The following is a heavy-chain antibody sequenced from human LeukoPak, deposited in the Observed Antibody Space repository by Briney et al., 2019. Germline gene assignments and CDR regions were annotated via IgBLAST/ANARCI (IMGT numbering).Heavy chain of an antibody. V-gene: IGHV4-30-4*08. Sequence: SQTLSLTCTVSGGSISSGDYYWSWLRQPPGKGLVWIGYIYYSGSTYYNPSLKSRVTISVDTSKNQFSLKLSSVTAADTAVYYCARARGEYCSSTSCYNYFDYWGQGTLVTVSS. J-gene: IGHJ4*02. CDR2: IYYSGST. CDR1: GGSISSGDYY. CDR3: ARARGEYCSSTSCYNYFDY. D-gene: IGHD2-2*02.